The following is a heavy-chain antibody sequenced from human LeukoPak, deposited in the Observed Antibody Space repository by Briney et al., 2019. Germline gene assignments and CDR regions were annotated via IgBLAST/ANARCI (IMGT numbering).Heavy chain of an antibody. CDR2: IYYSGNT. V-gene: IGHV4-59*08. J-gene: IGHJ6*03. Sequence: PSETLSLTCTVSGVSISSYYWSWIRQPPGKGLEWIGYIYYSGNTYYNPSLKSRVTISVDTSKNQFSLKLSSVTAADTAVYYCARAPPDIVVVPAPNLYYYYYYYMDVWGKGTTVTVSS. CDR1: GVSISSYY. D-gene: IGHD2-2*01. CDR3: ARAPPDIVVVPAPNLYYYYYYYMDV.